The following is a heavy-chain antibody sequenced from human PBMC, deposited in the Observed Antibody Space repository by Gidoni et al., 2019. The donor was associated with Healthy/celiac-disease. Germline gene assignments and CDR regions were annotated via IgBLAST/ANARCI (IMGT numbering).Heavy chain of an antibody. CDR2: IYYSGST. J-gene: IGHJ5*02. CDR1: GGSVSSGSYY. V-gene: IGHV4-61*01. D-gene: IGHD3-22*01. CDR3: ARERYYDSSGYYYGWFDP. Sequence: QVQLQESGPGLVKPSETLSLTCTVSGGSVSSGSYYWSWIRQPPGKGLEWIGYIYYSGSTNYNPSLKSRVTISVDTSKNQFSLKLSSVTAADTAVYYCARERYYDSSGYYYGWFDPWGQGTLVTVSS.